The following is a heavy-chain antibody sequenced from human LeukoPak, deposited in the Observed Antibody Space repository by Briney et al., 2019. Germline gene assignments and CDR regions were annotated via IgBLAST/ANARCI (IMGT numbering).Heavy chain of an antibody. CDR1: GSTFSSFG. V-gene: IGHV3-33*01. J-gene: IGHJ5*02. CDR2: IWYDASNK. D-gene: IGHD6-13*01. CDR3: VRGVGVSRFNYFDP. Sequence: GRSLTLSCAASGSTFSSFGMHWVRQAPGKGLEWVAVIWYDASNKYYADSVKGRFTISRDNSKNTLFLQMNSLRDDDTAVYYCVRGVGVSRFNYFDPWGQGTLVIVSS.